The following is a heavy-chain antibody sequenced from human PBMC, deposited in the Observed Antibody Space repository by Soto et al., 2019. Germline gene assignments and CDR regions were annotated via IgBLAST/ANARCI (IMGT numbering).Heavy chain of an antibody. D-gene: IGHD2-21*02. CDR2: MYYSGSS. J-gene: IGHJ4*01. CDR3: ARQRLLRLKHDLDI. V-gene: IGHV4-39*01. CDR1: GGSTSDKSYF. Sequence: SETLSLTCSVSGGSTSDKSYFWGWVRQSPGKGLEWIGSMYYSGSSYYNPSLKSRVAISVDTSKNQFSLKLRSVTAADTAVYFYARQRLLRLKHDLDIWGDGPLGT.